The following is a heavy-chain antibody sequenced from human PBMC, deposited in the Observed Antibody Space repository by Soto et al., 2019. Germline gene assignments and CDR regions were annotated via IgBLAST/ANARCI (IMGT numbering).Heavy chain of an antibody. CDR1: GSRFSNYV. CDR3: ATIHRSSTSRGSDFDP. D-gene: IGHD6-13*01. V-gene: IGHV1-69*06. Sequence: QVQLVQSGAEVKTPGSSLKVSCKVSGSRFSNYVISWVRQAPGHGLEWLGRIIPIFNSTKYAQNFQGRVTLTRDTSISTAYLEVRRLRSDDTAVYYCATIHRSSTSRGSDFDPWGQGTQVTVSS. J-gene: IGHJ5*02. CDR2: IIPIFNST.